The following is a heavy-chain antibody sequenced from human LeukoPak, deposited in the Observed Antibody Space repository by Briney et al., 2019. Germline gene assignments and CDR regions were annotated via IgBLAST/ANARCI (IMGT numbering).Heavy chain of an antibody. D-gene: IGHD3-22*01. CDR1: GGSISSTSYY. V-gene: IGHV4-39*01. CDR2: IYYSGST. CDR3: AKAGVRYFDSSGLYAFDF. Sequence: SETLSLTCAVSGGSISSTSYYWAWIRQPPGEGLEWIGTIYYSGSTYHNPSLKSRVTMSVDTSRNQFSLKLSSVDAADTAVYYCAKAGVRYFDSSGLYAFDFWGQGTTVTVSS. J-gene: IGHJ3*01.